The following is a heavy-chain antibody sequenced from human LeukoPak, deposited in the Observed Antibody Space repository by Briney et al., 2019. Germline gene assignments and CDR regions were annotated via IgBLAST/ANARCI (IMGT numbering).Heavy chain of an antibody. Sequence: SETLSLTCTVSGGSISSGGYYWSWIRRHPGKGLEWIGYIYYSGSTYYNPSLKSRVTISVDTSKNQFSLKLSSVTAADTAVYYCASNTGSNSIPLYNWFDPWGQGTLVTVSS. J-gene: IGHJ5*02. CDR1: GGSISSGGYY. CDR2: IYYSGST. CDR3: ASNTGSNSIPLYNWFDP. V-gene: IGHV4-31*03. D-gene: IGHD4-11*01.